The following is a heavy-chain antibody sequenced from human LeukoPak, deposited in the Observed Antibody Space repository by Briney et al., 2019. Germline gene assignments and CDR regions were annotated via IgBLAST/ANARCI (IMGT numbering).Heavy chain of an antibody. CDR3: ARGRYYYDRSGPSVPDAFLI. D-gene: IGHD3-22*01. Sequence: GSVTVSCKGSGYTFTSYVMNWVGQAPGEGLEGVGWINTKSGNPTYAQGFTGRVVFSLDTSDSTPYLEVKRLKGEDSGVYYCARGRYYYDRSGPSVPDAFLIWGQATMVTAPS. J-gene: IGHJ3*02. V-gene: IGHV7-4-1*02. CDR1: GYTFTSYV. CDR2: INTKSGNP.